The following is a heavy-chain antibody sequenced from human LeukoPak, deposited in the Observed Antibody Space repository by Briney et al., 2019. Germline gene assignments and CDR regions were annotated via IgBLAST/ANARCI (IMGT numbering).Heavy chain of an antibody. CDR3: ARDLAGYDSSGYEAY. CDR1: GFTFSSYS. V-gene: IGHV3-48*04. Sequence: GGSLRLSCAASGFTFSSYSMNWVRQAPGKGLEWVSYISSRSSTIYYADSVKGRFTISRDNAKNSLFLQMNSLRAEDTAVYYSARDLAGYDSSGYEAYWGQGTLVTVSS. J-gene: IGHJ4*02. CDR2: ISSRSSTI. D-gene: IGHD3-22*01.